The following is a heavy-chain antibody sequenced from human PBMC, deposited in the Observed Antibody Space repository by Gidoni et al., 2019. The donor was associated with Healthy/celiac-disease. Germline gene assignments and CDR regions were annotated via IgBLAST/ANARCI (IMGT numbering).Heavy chain of an antibody. D-gene: IGHD3-22*01. CDR3: ARDRRDYDSSGYYDAFDI. V-gene: IGHV3-30-3*01. Sequence: QVQLVESGGGVVQPGRSLRLSCAASGFTFSSYAMHWVRQAPGKGLEWVAVISYDGSNKYYADSVKGRFTISRDNSKNTLYLQMNSLRAEDTAVYYCARDRRDYDSSGYYDAFDIWGQGTMVTVSS. CDR2: ISYDGSNK. J-gene: IGHJ3*02. CDR1: GFTFSSYA.